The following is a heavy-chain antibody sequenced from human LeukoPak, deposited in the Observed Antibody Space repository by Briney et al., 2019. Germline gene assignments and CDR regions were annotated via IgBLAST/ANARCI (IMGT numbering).Heavy chain of an antibody. Sequence: GGPLRLSCAASGFIFSSYWMNWVRQAPGKGLEWVANINQDGSEKNYVDSVKGRFTISRDNAKNSLYLQMNSLRAEDTAVYYCARYPSGYDRGFDYWGQGTLVTVSS. CDR2: INQDGSEK. CDR1: GFIFSSYW. D-gene: IGHD5-12*01. J-gene: IGHJ4*02. V-gene: IGHV3-7*04. CDR3: ARYPSGYDRGFDY.